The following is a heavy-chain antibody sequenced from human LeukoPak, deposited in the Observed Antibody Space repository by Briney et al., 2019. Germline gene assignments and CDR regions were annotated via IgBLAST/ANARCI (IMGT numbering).Heavy chain of an antibody. CDR2: IYYSGST. J-gene: IGHJ4*02. D-gene: IGHD6-6*01. Sequence: SETLSLTCTVSGGSISSYYWSWIRQPPGKGLEWIGYIYYSGSTNYNPSLKSRVTISVDTSKNQFSLKLSSVTAADTAVYYCAISSIAARSLDYWGQGTLVTVSS. CDR1: GGSISSYY. V-gene: IGHV4-59*08. CDR3: AISSIAARSLDY.